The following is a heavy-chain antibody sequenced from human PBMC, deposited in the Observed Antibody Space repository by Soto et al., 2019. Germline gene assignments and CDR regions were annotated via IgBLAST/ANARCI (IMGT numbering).Heavy chain of an antibody. V-gene: IGHV1-18*01. CDR1: GYIFTSYG. CDR3: ARFNGSGTNNYIDV. D-gene: IGHD3-10*01. J-gene: IGHJ6*03. Sequence: QVQLVQSGAELKKPGASAKVSCKASGYIFTSYGISWVRQAPGQGLEWMAWISVDSGNTNYAQNFQGRVTMTTDTSASTAHMELSSPRSDDTAVYYCARFNGSGTNNYIDVWGKGTTVIVSS. CDR2: ISVDSGNT.